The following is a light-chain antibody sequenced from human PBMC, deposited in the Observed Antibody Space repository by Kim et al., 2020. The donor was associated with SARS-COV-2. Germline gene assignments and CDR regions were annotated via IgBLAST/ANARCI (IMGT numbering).Light chain of an antibody. CDR1: RLGDKF. CDR3: QALGTTFL. Sequence: SYELTQPPSVSVSPGQTASITCSGNRLGDKFASWYQQKPGQSPILVMYQDNRRPSGIPERFDGSKSGNTATLTISETHTVYEADYYCQALGTTFLFGGGT. CDR2: QDN. V-gene: IGLV3-1*01. J-gene: IGLJ2*01.